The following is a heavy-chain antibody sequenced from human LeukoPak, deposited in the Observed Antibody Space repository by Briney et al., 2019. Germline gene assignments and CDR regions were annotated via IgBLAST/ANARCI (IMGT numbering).Heavy chain of an antibody. D-gene: IGHD2-21*01. J-gene: IGHJ5*02. CDR3: ARSLRGAKYSLSSS. CDR1: GGSISSGGYY. V-gene: IGHV4-31*03. Sequence: SQTLSLTCTVSGGSISSGGYYWSWIRQHPGKGLEWIVYIYYTGSTYDNPSLKSRVTISVETCKNQLSLKLRSVTAADTAVYYCARSLRGAKYSLSSSWGQGTLVTVSS. CDR2: IYYTGST.